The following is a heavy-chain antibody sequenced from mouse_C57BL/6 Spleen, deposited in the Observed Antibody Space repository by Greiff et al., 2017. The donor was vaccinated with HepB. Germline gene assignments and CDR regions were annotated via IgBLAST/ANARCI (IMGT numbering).Heavy chain of an antibody. CDR2: IHPNSGST. J-gene: IGHJ4*01. D-gene: IGHD1-1*01. CDR1: GYTFTSYW. V-gene: IGHV1-64*01. Sequence: QVQLQQPGAELVKPGASVKLSCKASGYTFTSYWMHWVKQRPGQGLEWIGMIHPNSGSTNYNEKFKSKATLTVDKSSSTAYMQLSSLTSEDSAVYYCARSPLIYYYGSSYSRDAMDYWGQGTSVTVSS. CDR3: ARSPLIYYYGSSYSRDAMDY.